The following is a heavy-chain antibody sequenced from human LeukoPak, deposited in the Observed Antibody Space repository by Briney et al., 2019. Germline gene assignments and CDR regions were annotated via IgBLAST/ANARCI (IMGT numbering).Heavy chain of an antibody. CDR2: IYTSGST. D-gene: IGHD4-17*01. CDR3: ARDLHGDYANYYYSYMDV. J-gene: IGHJ6*03. Sequence: SQTLSLTCTVSGGSIGSGTYYWNWIRQPAGKGLEWIGRIYTSGSTNYNPSLKSRVTMSVDTSKNQFSLKLSSVTAADTAVYYCARDLHGDYANYYYSYMDVWGKGTTVTISS. CDR1: GGSIGSGTYY. V-gene: IGHV4-61*02.